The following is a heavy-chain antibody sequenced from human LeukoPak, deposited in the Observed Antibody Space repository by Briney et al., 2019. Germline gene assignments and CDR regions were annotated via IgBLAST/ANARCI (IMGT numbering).Heavy chain of an antibody. Sequence: PSETLSLTCTVSGGSISSGDYYWSWIRQPPGKGLEWIGYIYYSGSTYYNPSLKSRVTISVDTSKNQFSLKLSSVTAADTAVYHCARGQDCSSTSCYFDYWGQGTLVTVSS. V-gene: IGHV4-30-4*08. D-gene: IGHD2-2*01. CDR1: GGSISSGDYY. J-gene: IGHJ4*02. CDR2: IYYSGST. CDR3: ARGQDCSSTSCYFDY.